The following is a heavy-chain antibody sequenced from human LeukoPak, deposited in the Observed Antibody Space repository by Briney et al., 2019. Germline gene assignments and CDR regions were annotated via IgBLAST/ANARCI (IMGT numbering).Heavy chain of an antibody. D-gene: IGHD6-19*01. J-gene: IGHJ3*02. Sequence: ASVKVSCKVSGYTLTELSMHWVRQAPGKGLEWMGGFDPEDGETIYAQKFQGRVTMTRDTSTSTVYMELSSLRSEDTAVYYCARVWLSGGDAFDIWGQGTMVTVSS. CDR2: FDPEDGET. V-gene: IGHV1-24*01. CDR3: ARVWLSGGDAFDI. CDR1: GYTLTELS.